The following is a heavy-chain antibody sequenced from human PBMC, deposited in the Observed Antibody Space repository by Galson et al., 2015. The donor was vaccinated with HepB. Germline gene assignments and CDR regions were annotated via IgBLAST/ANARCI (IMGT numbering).Heavy chain of an antibody. CDR3: ASSYDSSGYHAFDL. CDR2: ISSSSYI. Sequence: SLRLSCAVSGFTFSRYSMNWVRQAPGKGLEWVSSISSSSYIYYADSVKGRFTISRDNAKNSLYLQMNSLRVEDTAVYYCASSYDSSGYHAFDLWGQGTVVTVSS. J-gene: IGHJ3*01. CDR1: GFTFSRYS. V-gene: IGHV3-21*01. D-gene: IGHD3-22*01.